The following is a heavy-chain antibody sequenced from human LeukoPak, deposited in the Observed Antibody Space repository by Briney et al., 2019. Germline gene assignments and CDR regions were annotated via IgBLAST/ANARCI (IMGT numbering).Heavy chain of an antibody. J-gene: IGHJ4*02. CDR3: ARRDYYDSTGYFDY. D-gene: IGHD3-22*01. CDR2: IYHRGST. CDR1: GGSISSTSW. Sequence: SETLSLTCAVSGGSISSTSWWSWVRQPPGKGLEWIGEIYHRGSTNYNPSLKSRVTISVDKSKNQFSLKVNSVTAADTAMYYCARRDYYDSTGYFDYWGQGTLVTVSS. V-gene: IGHV4-4*02.